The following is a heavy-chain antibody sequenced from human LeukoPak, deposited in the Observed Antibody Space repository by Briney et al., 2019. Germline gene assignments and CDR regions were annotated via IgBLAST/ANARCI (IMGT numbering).Heavy chain of an antibody. CDR2: INHSGST. J-gene: IGHJ5*02. CDR1: GGSFSGYY. CDR3: ARVPAYDFWSGKRWFDP. D-gene: IGHD3-3*01. V-gene: IGHV4-34*01. Sequence: SSETLFLTCAVYGGSFSGYYWSWIRQPPGKGLEWIGEINHSGSTNYNPSLKSRVTISVDTSKNQFSLKLSSVTAADTAVYYCARVPAYDFWSGKRWFDPWGQGTLVTVSS.